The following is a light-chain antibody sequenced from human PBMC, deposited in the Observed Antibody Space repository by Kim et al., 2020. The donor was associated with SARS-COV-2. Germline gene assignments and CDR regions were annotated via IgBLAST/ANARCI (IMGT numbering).Light chain of an antibody. CDR3: CSYAGSYTFV. J-gene: IGLJ2*01. V-gene: IGLV2-11*03. CDR2: DDS. CDR1: SSDVGGYNY. Sequence: GQSVTISCSGTSSDVGGYNYGSWYQQYPGKAPKLMIYDDSERPSGVPDRFSGSKSGNTASLTISVLQAEDEDDYYCCSYAGSYTFVFGGGTKVTVL.